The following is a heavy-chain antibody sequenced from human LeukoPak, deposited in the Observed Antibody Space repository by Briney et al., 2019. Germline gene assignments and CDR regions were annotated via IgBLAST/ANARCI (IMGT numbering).Heavy chain of an antibody. V-gene: IGHV4-4*07. CDR1: GGSISSYY. CDR2: IYTSGST. CDR3: ARDYPYYYDSSGYYYVSYYFDY. J-gene: IGHJ4*02. Sequence: SETLPLTCTVSGGSISSYYWSWIRQPAGKGLEWIGRIYTSGSTNYNPSLKSRVTMSADTSKNQFSLKLSSVTAADTAVYYCARDYPYYYDSSGYYYVSYYFDYWGQGTLVTVSS. D-gene: IGHD3-22*01.